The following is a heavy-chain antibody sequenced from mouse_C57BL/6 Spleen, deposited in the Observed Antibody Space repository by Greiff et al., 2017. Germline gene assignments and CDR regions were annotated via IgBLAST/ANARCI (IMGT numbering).Heavy chain of an antibody. Sequence: QVQLKQSGPELVKPGASVKISCKASGYAFSSSWMNWVKQRPGQGLEWIGRIYPGDGDTNYNGKFKGKATLTADKSSSTAYMQLSSLTSEDSAVYFCARLLRYGYFDVWGTGTTVTVSS. D-gene: IGHD1-1*01. CDR1: GYAFSSSW. J-gene: IGHJ1*03. CDR2: IYPGDGDT. CDR3: ARLLRYGYFDV. V-gene: IGHV1-82*01.